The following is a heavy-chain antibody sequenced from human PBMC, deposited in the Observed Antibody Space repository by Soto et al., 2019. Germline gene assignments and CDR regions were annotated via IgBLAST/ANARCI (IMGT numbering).Heavy chain of an antibody. D-gene: IGHD1-26*01. V-gene: IGHV3-11*01. CDR3: ATAYSDLLQPSNYYYGMDV. J-gene: IGHJ6*02. CDR2: ISSSGSTI. Sequence: LRLSCAASGFTFSDYYMSWIRQAPGKGLEWVSYISSSGSTIYYADSVKGRFTISRDNAKNSLYLQMNSLRAEDTAVYYCATAYSDLLQPSNYYYGMDVWGQGTTVTVSS. CDR1: GFTFSDYY.